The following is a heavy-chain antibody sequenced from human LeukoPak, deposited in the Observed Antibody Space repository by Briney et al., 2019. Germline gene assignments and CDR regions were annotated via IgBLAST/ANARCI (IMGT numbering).Heavy chain of an antibody. D-gene: IGHD2-2*01. CDR1: GGTFSSYA. CDR2: IIPIFGTA. Sequence: GASVKVSCKASGGTFSSYAISWVRQAPGQGLEWMGGIIPIFGTANYAQKFQGRVTITADESTSTAYMELSSLRSEDTAVYYCASLGGGYSSSTSCLEDYWGQGTLVTVSS. V-gene: IGHV1-69*13. J-gene: IGHJ4*02. CDR3: ASLGGGYSSSTSCLEDY.